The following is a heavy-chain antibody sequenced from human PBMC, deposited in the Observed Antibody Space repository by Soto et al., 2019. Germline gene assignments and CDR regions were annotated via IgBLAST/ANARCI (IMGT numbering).Heavy chain of an antibody. D-gene: IGHD1-26*01. CDR1: GFTFSSYA. CDR2: ISYDGSNK. Sequence: QVQLVESGGGVVQPGRSLRLSCAASGFTFSSYAMHWVRQAPGKGLEWVAVISYDGSNKYYADSVKGRFTISRDNSKNTLYLQMNSLRAEDTAVYYCAREEYYVEMASFDYWGQGTLVTVSS. CDR3: AREEYYVEMASFDY. V-gene: IGHV3-30-3*01. J-gene: IGHJ4*02.